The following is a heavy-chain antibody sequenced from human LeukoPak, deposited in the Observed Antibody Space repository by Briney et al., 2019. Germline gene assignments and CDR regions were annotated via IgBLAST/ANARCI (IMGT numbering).Heavy chain of an antibody. D-gene: IGHD1-7*01. J-gene: IGHJ4*02. Sequence: PGGSLRLSCAASGFTFSSYSMNWVRQAPGKGLEWVSSISSSSSYIYYADSVKGRFTISRGNAKNSLYLQMNSLRAEDTAVYYCARSSRELGGYAPWELMPPFDYWGQGTLATVSS. CDR2: ISSSSSYI. CDR3: ARSSRELGGYAPWELMPPFDY. CDR1: GFTFSSYS. V-gene: IGHV3-21*01.